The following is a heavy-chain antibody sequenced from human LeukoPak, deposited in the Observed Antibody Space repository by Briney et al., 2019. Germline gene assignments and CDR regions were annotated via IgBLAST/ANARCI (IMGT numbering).Heavy chain of an antibody. CDR3: ARGPPNWGYDY. Sequence: ASVKVSCKASGYTFTSYDFNWVRQATGQRPEWMGWMSPNSGDTGYAQKFQDRVTMTRNASISTAYMELSSLRSGDTAVYYCARGPPNWGYDYWGPGTLVTVSS. CDR2: MSPNSGDT. J-gene: IGHJ4*02. V-gene: IGHV1-8*01. CDR1: GYTFTSYD. D-gene: IGHD7-27*01.